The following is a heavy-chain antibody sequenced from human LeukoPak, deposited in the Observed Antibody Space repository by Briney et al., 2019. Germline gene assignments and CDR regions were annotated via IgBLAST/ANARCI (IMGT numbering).Heavy chain of an antibody. CDR2: IWYDGSNK. CDR3: ARDRGYYYDSSGYYPDAFDI. CDR1: GFTFSSYG. Sequence: GRSLRLSCAASGFTFSSYGMHWVRQAPGKGLEWVAVIWYDGSNKYYADSVKGRFTISRDNSKNTLYLQMNSLRAEDTAVYYCARDRGYYYDSSGYYPDAFDIWGQGTMAAVSS. J-gene: IGHJ3*02. D-gene: IGHD3-22*01. V-gene: IGHV3-33*01.